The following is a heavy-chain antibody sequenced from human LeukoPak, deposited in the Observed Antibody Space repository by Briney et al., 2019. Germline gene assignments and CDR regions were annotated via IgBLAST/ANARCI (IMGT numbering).Heavy chain of an antibody. CDR1: GFTFSGYA. J-gene: IGHJ6*02. Sequence: GGSLRLSCAASGFTFSGYAMSWVRQAPGKGLEWVSAISGNGGSTYYADSVKGRFTISRDNSKNTLYLQMNGLRAEDTAVYYCAKDLLYSSRSYSNGVDVWGQGTTVTVSS. D-gene: IGHD6-13*01. CDR3: AKDLLYSSRSYSNGVDV. V-gene: IGHV3-23*01. CDR2: ISGNGGST.